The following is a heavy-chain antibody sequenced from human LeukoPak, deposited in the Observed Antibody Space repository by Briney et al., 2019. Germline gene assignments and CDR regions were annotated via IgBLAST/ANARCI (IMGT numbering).Heavy chain of an antibody. J-gene: IGHJ6*02. CDR1: GGTFSSYA. CDR3: AREYSSSWYGTSYGMDV. V-gene: IGHV1-18*01. D-gene: IGHD6-13*01. Sequence: GASVKVSCKASGGTFSSYAISWVRQAPGQGLEWMGWISAYNGNTNYAQKLQGRVTMTTDTSTSTAYMELRSLRSDDTAVYYCAREYSSSWYGTSYGMDVWGQGTTVTVSS. CDR2: ISAYNGNT.